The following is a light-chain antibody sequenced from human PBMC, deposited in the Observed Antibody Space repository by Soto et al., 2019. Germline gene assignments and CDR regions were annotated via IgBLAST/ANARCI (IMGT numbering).Light chain of an antibody. Sequence: VKVTLSPAALSLSPGDRVTTSCLASQGISSYLAWYQQKPGKAPNLLIYAASTLQSGVPSRFSGSGSGTDFTLTIFCLQYEDFVPYYCPHYYSHPRPFGQGTKAAIK. CDR1: QGISSY. J-gene: IGKJ1*01. CDR2: AAS. CDR3: PHYYSHPRP. V-gene: IGKV1-8*01.